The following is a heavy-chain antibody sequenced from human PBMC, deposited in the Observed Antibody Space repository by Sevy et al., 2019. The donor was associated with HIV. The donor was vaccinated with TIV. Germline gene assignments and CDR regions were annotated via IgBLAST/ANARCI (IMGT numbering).Heavy chain of an antibody. CDR2: IRTKAYGGTT. CDR3: TRGRYTYVPFDY. V-gene: IGHV3-49*03. CDR1: GFTFGDYA. Sequence: GGSLRLSCTASGFTFGDYAMNWFRQAPGKGLEWVGFIRTKAYGGTTEYAASVKGRFTISSNDSKSTAYLQMNSLKTEDTAVYYCTRGRYTYVPFDYWGQGTLVTVSS. J-gene: IGHJ4*02. D-gene: IGHD3-10*02.